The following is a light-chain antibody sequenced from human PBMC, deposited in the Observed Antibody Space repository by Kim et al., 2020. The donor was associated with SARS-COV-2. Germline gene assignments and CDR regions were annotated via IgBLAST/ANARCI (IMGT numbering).Light chain of an antibody. CDR1: SSNGGPNP. V-gene: IGLV1-44*01. CDR2: GNN. CDR3: ATWDDSLNAYV. J-gene: IGLJ1*01. Sequence: GHGVRISCSGSSSNGGPNPVNWYQEVPGTAPKLVIYGNNQRPSGVPDRFSGSKSGTSASLAISGLHSEDEAEYYCATWDDSLNAYVFGSGTKVTVL.